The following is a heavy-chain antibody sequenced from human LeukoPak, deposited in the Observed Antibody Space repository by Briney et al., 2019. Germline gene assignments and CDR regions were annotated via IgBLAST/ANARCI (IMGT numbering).Heavy chain of an antibody. CDR3: ARAGRGYSYGFFDY. D-gene: IGHD5-18*01. V-gene: IGHV3-48*04. Sequence: GGSLRLSCAASGFTFSSYAMSWVRQAPGKGLEWVSYISSSSSTIYYADSVKGRFTISRDNAKNSLYLQMNSLRAEDTAVYYCARAGRGYSYGFFDYWGQGTLVTVSS. J-gene: IGHJ4*02. CDR1: GFTFSSYA. CDR2: ISSSSSTI.